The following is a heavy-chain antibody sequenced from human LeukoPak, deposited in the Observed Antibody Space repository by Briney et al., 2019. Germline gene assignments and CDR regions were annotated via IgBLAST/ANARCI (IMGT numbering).Heavy chain of an antibody. CDR3: ARGARPSMIVVDYYFDY. V-gene: IGHV4-59*06. D-gene: IGHD3-22*01. Sequence: PSETLSLTCTVSGGSISNYYWSWIHQHPGKGLEWIGYIYYSGSTYYNPSLKSRVTISVDTSKNQFSLKLSSVTAADTAAYYCARGARPSMIVVDYYFDYWGQGTLVTVSS. CDR1: GGSISNYY. CDR2: IYYSGST. J-gene: IGHJ4*02.